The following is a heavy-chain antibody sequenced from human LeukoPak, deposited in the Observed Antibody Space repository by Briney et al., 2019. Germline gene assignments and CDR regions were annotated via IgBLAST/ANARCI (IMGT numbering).Heavy chain of an antibody. D-gene: IGHD4-11*01. CDR2: IYYSGST. CDR3: ASYSNPTHYYYYGMDV. Sequence: SETLSLTCTVSGGSISSYYWSWIRQPPGKGLEWIGYIYYSGSTNYNPSLKSRVTISVDTSKNQFSLKLSSVTAADTAVYYCASYSNPTHYYYYGMDVWGQGTTVTVSS. CDR1: GGSISSYY. J-gene: IGHJ6*02. V-gene: IGHV4-59*01.